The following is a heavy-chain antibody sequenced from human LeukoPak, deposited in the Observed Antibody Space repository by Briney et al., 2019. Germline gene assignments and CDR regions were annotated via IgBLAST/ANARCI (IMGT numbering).Heavy chain of an antibody. J-gene: IGHJ6*03. Sequence: GGSLRLSCAASGFTFSIYSINWVRQAPGKGLEWVSGISGSGGSTKHADSVKGRFTISRDNSKNTLYLQMNSLRAEDTAVYYCAKIGRYYDFWTGFYEEEVDYMDVWGKGTTVTVSS. CDR2: ISGSGGST. CDR1: GFTFSIYS. D-gene: IGHD3-3*01. CDR3: AKIGRYYDFWTGFYEEEVDYMDV. V-gene: IGHV3-23*01.